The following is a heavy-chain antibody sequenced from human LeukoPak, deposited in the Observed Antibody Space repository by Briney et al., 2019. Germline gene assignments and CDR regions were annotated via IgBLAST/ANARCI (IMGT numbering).Heavy chain of an antibody. CDR1: GGTFSSYA. V-gene: IGHV1-69*04. J-gene: IGHJ4*02. CDR3: AGDHDYDSSGQYYFDY. CDR2: IIPILGIA. Sequence: SVKVSCKASGGTFSSYAISWVRQAPGQGLEWMGRIIPILGIANYAQKFQGRVTITADKSTSTAYMELSSLRSEDTAVYYCAGDHDYDSSGQYYFDYWGQGTLVTVSS. D-gene: IGHD3-22*01.